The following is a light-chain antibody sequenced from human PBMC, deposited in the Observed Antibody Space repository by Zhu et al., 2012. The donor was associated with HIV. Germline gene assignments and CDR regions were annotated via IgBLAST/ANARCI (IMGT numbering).Light chain of an antibody. CDR2: GAS. J-gene: IGKJ2*01. CDR1: QNININ. CDR3: QHYVPSPMYT. Sequence: EIVMTQSPATLSXSPGERATLSCRASQNININLAWYQQEPGQAPRLLIYGASRRVTGIPDRFSGSGSGTDFTLTISRLEPEDFAVYYCQHYVPSPMYTFGQGTKLEIK. V-gene: IGKV3-20*01.